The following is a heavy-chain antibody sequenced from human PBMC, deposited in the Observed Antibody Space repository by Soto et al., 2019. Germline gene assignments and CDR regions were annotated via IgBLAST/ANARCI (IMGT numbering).Heavy chain of an antibody. V-gene: IGHV3-23*01. CDR1: GFTFSSYA. D-gene: IGHD2-15*01. Sequence: QSWGSLRLSCAASGFTFSSYAMSWFRQAPGKGLEWASAISGSGGSTYYADSVKGRFTISRDNSKNTLYLQMNSLRAEDTAVYYWANKERLRADHPEYWCPGNLVTVYS. J-gene: IGHJ4*02. CDR2: ISGSGGST. CDR3: ANKERLRADHPEY.